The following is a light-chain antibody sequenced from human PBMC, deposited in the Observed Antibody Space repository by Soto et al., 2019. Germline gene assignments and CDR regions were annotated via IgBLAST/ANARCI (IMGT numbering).Light chain of an antibody. V-gene: IGKV3-15*01. J-gene: IGKJ1*01. CDR2: GAS. CDR1: QSVNIN. CDR3: QQYHDRWT. Sequence: EIVMTQSPATLSVSPGERAILSCRASQSVNINLAWYQQKPGQAPRLFIYGASTRATGVPARFSGSGSGTEFTLAISSLQSEDFAVYFCQQYHDRWTFGQGTKVDIK.